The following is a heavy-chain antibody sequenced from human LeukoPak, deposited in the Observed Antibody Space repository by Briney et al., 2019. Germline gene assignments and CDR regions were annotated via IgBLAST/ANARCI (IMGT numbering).Heavy chain of an antibody. CDR2: INHSGST. Sequence: SSETLSLTCAVYGGSFSGYYWSWIRQPPGKGLEWIGEINHSGSTNYNPFLKSRVTISVDTSKNQFSLKLSSVTAADTAVYYCASVDGGNFSFDYWGQGTLVTVSS. V-gene: IGHV4-34*01. D-gene: IGHD4-23*01. CDR1: GGSFSGYY. CDR3: ASVDGGNFSFDY. J-gene: IGHJ4*02.